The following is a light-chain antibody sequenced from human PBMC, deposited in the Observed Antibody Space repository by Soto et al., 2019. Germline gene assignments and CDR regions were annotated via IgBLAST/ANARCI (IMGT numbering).Light chain of an antibody. Sequence: EIVLTQSPATLSLSPGERATLSCRASQSVTSSYLAWYQQKPGQAPRLIIYGASSRATGIPDRFSGSGSGTDFTLTISSLEPEDFAVYYFQQYGSSPPTFGQGTKVEIK. CDR1: QSVTSSY. J-gene: IGKJ1*01. CDR2: GAS. CDR3: QQYGSSPPT. V-gene: IGKV3-20*01.